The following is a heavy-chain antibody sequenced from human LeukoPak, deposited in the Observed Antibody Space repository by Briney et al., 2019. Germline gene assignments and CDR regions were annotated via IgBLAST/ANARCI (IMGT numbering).Heavy chain of an antibody. CDR3: ARSIGLTGGGVDV. D-gene: IGHD3-9*01. CDR2: ITDSGSTI. Sequence: GGSLRLSCAASGFTFRDYNMNWVRQAPGKGLEGGSYITDSGSTIHYADSVNGRFTISRDNAKNSLYLQMNSLRAEDSAVYYCARSIGLTGGGVDVWGGGTTVTVSS. V-gene: IGHV3-11*01. CDR1: GFTFRDYN. J-gene: IGHJ6*04.